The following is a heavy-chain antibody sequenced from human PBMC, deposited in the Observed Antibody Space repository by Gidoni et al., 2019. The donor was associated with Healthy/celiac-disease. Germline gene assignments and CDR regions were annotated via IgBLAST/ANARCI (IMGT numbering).Heavy chain of an antibody. CDR1: GFTFSSYA. Sequence: EVQLLESGGGLVQPGGALRLSCAASGFTFSSYAMRWVRQAPGKGLEWVSAISGSGGSTYYADSVKGRFTISRDNSKNTLYLQMNSLRAEDTAVYYCAKVNQSSSWYEVLDPWGQGTLVTVSS. V-gene: IGHV3-23*01. CDR2: ISGSGGST. CDR3: AKVNQSSSWYEVLDP. J-gene: IGHJ5*02. D-gene: IGHD6-13*01.